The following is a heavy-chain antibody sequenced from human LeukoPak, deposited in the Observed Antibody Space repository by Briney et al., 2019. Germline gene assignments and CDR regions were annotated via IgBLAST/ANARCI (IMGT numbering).Heavy chain of an antibody. CDR1: GDSIGYCY. CDR2: IYYTGST. J-gene: IGHJ4*02. Sequence: SETLSLTCTVSGDSIGYCYWSWIRQPPGKGLEWIGYIYYTGSTNYNPSLKSRVTISVDTSKNQFSLKLSSVTAADTAVYYCARASYGPRFDYWGQGTLVTVSS. V-gene: IGHV4-59*01. D-gene: IGHD2-8*01. CDR3: ARASYGPRFDY.